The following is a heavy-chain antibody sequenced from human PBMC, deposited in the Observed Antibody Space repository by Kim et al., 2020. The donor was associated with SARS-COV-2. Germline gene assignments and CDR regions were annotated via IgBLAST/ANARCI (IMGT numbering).Heavy chain of an antibody. CDR1: GFTFSDSA. D-gene: IGHD6-13*01. CDR3: TRVPPYSNSWWDAFDI. J-gene: IGHJ3*02. CDR2: IRSKANSYAT. Sequence: GGSLRLSCAASGFTFSDSAMYWVRQASGKGLEWVGRIRSKANSYATAYAVSVKGRFIISSADSKNTAYLQMNSLKTEDTAIYYCTRVPPYSNSWWDAFDIWGQGTMVTVSS. V-gene: IGHV3-73*01.